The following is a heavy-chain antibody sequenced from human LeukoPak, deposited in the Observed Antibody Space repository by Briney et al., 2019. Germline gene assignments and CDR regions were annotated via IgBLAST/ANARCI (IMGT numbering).Heavy chain of an antibody. CDR3: ARLTIYDSSDY. D-gene: IGHD3-22*01. J-gene: IGHJ4*02. V-gene: IGHV4-34*01. CDR2: INHSGST. CDR1: GGSFSGYY. Sequence: PSETLSLTCAVYGGSFSGYYWSWIRQPPGKGLEWIGEINHSGSTNYNPSLKSRVTISVDTSKNQFSLKLSSVTAADTAVYYCARLTIYDSSDYWGQGTLVTVSS.